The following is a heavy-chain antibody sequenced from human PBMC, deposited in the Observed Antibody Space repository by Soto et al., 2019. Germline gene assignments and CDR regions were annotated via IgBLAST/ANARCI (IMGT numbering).Heavy chain of an antibody. CDR3: ASRYLNEYSSSSGSGGMDV. CDR1: GFTFSSYA. CDR2: ISGSGGST. V-gene: IGHV3-23*01. Sequence: GGSLRLSCAASGFTFSSYAMSWVRQAPGKGLEWVSAISGSGGSTYYADSVKGRFTISRDNSKNTLYLQMNSLRAEDTAVYYCASRYLNEYSSSSGSGGMDVWGQGTTVTVSS. D-gene: IGHD6-6*01. J-gene: IGHJ6*02.